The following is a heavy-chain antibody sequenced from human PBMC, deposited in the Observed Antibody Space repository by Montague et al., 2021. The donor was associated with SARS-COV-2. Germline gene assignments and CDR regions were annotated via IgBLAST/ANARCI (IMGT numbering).Heavy chain of an antibody. CDR3: ARGLSIAVAGTLFPDYYYYMDV. CDR2: ISSSGSTI. J-gene: IGHJ6*03. Sequence: SLRLSCAASGFTFSSYEMNWVRQAPGKGLEWVSYISSSGSTIYYADSVKGRFTISGDNAKNSLYLQMNSLRAEDTAVYYCARGLSIAVAGTLFPDYYYYMDVWGKGTAVTVSS. D-gene: IGHD6-19*01. CDR1: GFTFSSYE. V-gene: IGHV3-48*03.